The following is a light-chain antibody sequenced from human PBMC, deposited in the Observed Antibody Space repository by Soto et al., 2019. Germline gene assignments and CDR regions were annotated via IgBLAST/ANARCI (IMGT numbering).Light chain of an antibody. CDR3: LQNNTYPWT. CDR2: AAS. J-gene: IGKJ1*01. Sequence: DIQMTQSPSSLSASVGDRVTITCRASQGIRNDLDWFQQKPAKAPERLIYAASSLQSGVPSRFSGSGSGTEIPLTISRLPADYFATYYCLQNNTYPWTFGQGTKVEIK. V-gene: IGKV1-17*01. CDR1: QGIRND.